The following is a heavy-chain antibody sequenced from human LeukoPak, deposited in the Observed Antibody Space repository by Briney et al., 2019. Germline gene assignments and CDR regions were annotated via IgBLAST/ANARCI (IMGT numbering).Heavy chain of an antibody. CDR1: GGSFSGYY. CDR2: INHSGST. V-gene: IGHV4-34*01. Sequence: SETLSLTCAVYGGSFSGYYWSWIRQPPGKGLEWIGEINHSGSTNYNPSLKSRVTISVDTSKNQFSLKLSSVTAADTAVYYCARGSRLQYYYDSSGYRDFDYWGQGTLVTVSS. CDR3: ARGSRLQYYYDSSGYRDFDY. D-gene: IGHD3-22*01. J-gene: IGHJ4*02.